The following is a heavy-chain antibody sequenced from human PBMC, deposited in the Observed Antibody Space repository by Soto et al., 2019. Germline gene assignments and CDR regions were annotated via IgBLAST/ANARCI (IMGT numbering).Heavy chain of an antibody. J-gene: IGHJ6*04. CDR2: IYYSGST. V-gene: IGHV4-31*03. Sequence: SETLSLTCTVSGGSISSGGYYWSWIRQHPGKGLEWIGYIYYSGSTYYNPSLKSRVTISVDTSKNQFSLMLSSVTAADTAVYYCAIYCSVGSCHWDYYGMDVWGEGTTVTVSS. CDR3: AIYCSVGSCHWDYYGMDV. D-gene: IGHD2-15*01. CDR1: GGSISSGGYY.